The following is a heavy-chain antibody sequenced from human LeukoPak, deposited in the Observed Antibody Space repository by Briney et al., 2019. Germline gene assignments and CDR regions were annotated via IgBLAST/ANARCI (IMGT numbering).Heavy chain of an antibody. Sequence: PSETLSLTCAVYGASFSGYYWSWIRQPPGKGLEWIGEVNHSGSTNYNPSLKSRVSISVDTSKNQFSLKLSSVTAADTAVYYCARVLHYYYYMDVWGKGATVTVSS. J-gene: IGHJ6*03. CDR3: ARVLHYYYYMDV. CDR1: GASFSGYY. V-gene: IGHV4-34*01. CDR2: VNHSGST.